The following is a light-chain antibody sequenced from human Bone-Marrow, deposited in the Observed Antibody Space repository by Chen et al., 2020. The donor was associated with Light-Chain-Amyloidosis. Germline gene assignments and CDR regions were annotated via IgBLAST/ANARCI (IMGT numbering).Light chain of an antibody. CDR1: SSNIGKNY. Sequence: QSVLTQPPSASGTPGQRVLLSCSGSSSNIGKNYVYWYQQLPGAAPKLLSYNNNQRPSGVSDRFSGSKSGTSASLAISGLRSEDEADYHCAAWDGSLRGVVFGGGSKLTVL. CDR3: AAWDGSLRGVV. CDR2: NNN. J-gene: IGLJ2*01. V-gene: IGLV1-47*01.